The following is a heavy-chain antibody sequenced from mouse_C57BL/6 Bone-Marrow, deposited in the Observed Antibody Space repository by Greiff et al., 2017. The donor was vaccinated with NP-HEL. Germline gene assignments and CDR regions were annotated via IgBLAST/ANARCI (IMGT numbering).Heavy chain of an antibody. Sequence: VQLQQSGAELVRPGASVKLSCKASGYTFTDYYINWVKQRPGQGLEWIARIYPGSGNTYYNEKFKGKATLTAEKSSSTAYMQLSSLTSEDSAVYFCARHYRYFDVWGTGTTVTVSS. J-gene: IGHJ1*03. CDR1: GYTFTDYY. CDR2: IYPGSGNT. CDR3: ARHYRYFDV. V-gene: IGHV1-76*01.